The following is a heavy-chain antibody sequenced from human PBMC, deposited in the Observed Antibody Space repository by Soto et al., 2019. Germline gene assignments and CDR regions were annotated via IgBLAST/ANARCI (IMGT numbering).Heavy chain of an antibody. V-gene: IGHV3-33*01. CDR1: GFTFSSYG. J-gene: IGHJ4*02. CDR2: IWYDGSNK. CDR3: ARGGYCSSTSCWRVSYYFDY. Sequence: QVQLVESGGGVVQPGRSPRLSCAASGFTFSSYGMHWVRQAPGKGLEWVAVIWYDGSNKYYADSVKGRFTISRDNSKNTXYXXKNSLRADDTAVYYCARGGYCSSTSCWRVSYYFDYWGQGTLVTVSS. D-gene: IGHD2-2*01.